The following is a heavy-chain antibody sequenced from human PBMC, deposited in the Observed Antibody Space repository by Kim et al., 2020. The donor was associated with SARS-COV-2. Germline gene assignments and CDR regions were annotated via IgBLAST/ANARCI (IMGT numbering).Heavy chain of an antibody. Sequence: ASVKVSCKASGYTFTGYYMHWVRQAPGQGLEWMGRINPNSGGTNYAQRFQGRVTMTRDTSISTAYMELRRLSSDDTAVYYFARGGYSGDAALTEGYYYGMDVWGQGTTVTVSS. CDR2: INPNSGGT. V-gene: IGHV1-2*06. D-gene: IGHD5-12*01. CDR3: ARGGYSGDAALTEGYYYGMDV. J-gene: IGHJ6*02. CDR1: GYTFTGYY.